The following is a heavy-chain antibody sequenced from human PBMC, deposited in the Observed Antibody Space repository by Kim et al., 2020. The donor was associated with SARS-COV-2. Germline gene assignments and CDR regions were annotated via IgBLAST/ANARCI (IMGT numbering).Heavy chain of an antibody. D-gene: IGHD4-17*01. J-gene: IGHJ6*02. CDR2: IIPIFGTA. Sequence: SVKVSCKASGGTFSSYAISWVRQAPGQGLEWMGGIIPIFGTANYAQKFQGRVTITADESTSTAYMELSSLRSEDTAVYYCARDSDYGDYDGGMDVWGQGTTVTVSS. CDR3: ARDSDYGDYDGGMDV. V-gene: IGHV1-69*13. CDR1: GGTFSSYA.